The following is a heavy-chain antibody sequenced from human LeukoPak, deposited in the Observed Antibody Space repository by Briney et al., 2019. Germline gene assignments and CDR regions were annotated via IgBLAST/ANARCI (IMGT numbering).Heavy chain of an antibody. CDR2: IYYSGST. CDR1: GGSISSYY. D-gene: IGHD1-7*01. J-gene: IGHJ6*02. Sequence: AETLSLTCSVSGGSISSYYWSWIRQPPGKGLEWIGYIYYSGSTNYNPSLKSRVTISVDTSKNQFSLKLSSVTAADTAVYYCARDNWNYGSSMDVWGQGTTVTVSS. V-gene: IGHV4-59*01. CDR3: ARDNWNYGSSMDV.